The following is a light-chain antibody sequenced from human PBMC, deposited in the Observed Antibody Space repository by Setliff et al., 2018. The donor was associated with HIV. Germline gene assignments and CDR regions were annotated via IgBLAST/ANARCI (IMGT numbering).Light chain of an antibody. J-gene: IGLJ1*01. V-gene: IGLV2-14*01. CDR2: TVS. Sequence: QSVLTQPASVSGSPGQSITISCTGTRNDIGNYNFVSWYRQYPGKAPKLLIYTVSSRPSGVSHRFSGSKSGNMASLTISGLQAEDEADYYCCSYAGSYKVFGTGTKVTVL. CDR1: RNDIGNYNF. CDR3: CSYAGSYKV.